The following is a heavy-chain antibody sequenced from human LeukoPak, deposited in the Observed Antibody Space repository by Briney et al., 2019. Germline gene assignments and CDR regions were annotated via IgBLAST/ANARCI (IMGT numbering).Heavy chain of an antibody. V-gene: IGHV1-69*13. CDR2: IIPIFGTA. D-gene: IGHD3-3*01. Sequence: ASVKVSCKASGGTFSSYAISWVRQAPGQGLEWMGGIIPIFGTANYAQKFQGRVTITADESTSTAYTEPSSLRSEDTAVYYCAGPRITIFGVVIWDAFDIWGQGTMVTVSS. J-gene: IGHJ3*02. CDR3: AGPRITIFGVVIWDAFDI. CDR1: GGTFSSYA.